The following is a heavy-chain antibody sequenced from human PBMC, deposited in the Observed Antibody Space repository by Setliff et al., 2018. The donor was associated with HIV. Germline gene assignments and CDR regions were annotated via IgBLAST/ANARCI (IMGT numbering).Heavy chain of an antibody. CDR1: GGSIRSGSYY. V-gene: IGHV4-61*09. CDR2: IYSTGST. CDR3: ARAAYSGTYVWEPATDL. Sequence: SQTLSLTCSVSGGSIRSGSYYWSWIRQPAGKGLEWIGHIYSTGSTRYNPSLESRLTILVDTSRNQFSLKLNSVTAADTAVYYCARAAYSGTYVWEPATDLWGRGTLVTVSS. D-gene: IGHD1-26*01. J-gene: IGHJ2*01.